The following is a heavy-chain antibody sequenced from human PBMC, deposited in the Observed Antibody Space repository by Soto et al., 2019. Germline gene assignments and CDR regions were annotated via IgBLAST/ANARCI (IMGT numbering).Heavy chain of an antibody. CDR3: ARDKITGLFDY. CDR2: IYNSGGST. J-gene: IGHJ4*02. D-gene: IGHD2-8*02. V-gene: IGHV4-61*08. Sequence: PSETLSLTCTVSGGSVSSGGYFWSWIRQPPGKGLEWIGHIYNSGGSTYYNPSLKSRVTISVDTSKNQFSLKLTSVTAADTAVYYCARDKITGLFDYWGQRTLVTVSS. CDR1: GGSVSSGGYF.